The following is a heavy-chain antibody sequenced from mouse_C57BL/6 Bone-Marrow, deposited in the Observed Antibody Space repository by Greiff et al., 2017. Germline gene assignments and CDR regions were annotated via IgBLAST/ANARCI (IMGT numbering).Heavy chain of an antibody. Sequence: EVKLMESGGDLVKPGGSLKLSCAASGFTFSSYGMSWVRQTPDKRLEWVATISSGGSYTYYPDSVKGRFTISRDNAKNTLYLQMSSLKSEDTAMYYCARSTDYGKGYYAMDYWGQGTSVTVSS. V-gene: IGHV5-6*01. D-gene: IGHD2-1*01. CDR1: GFTFSSYG. CDR2: ISSGGSYT. J-gene: IGHJ4*01. CDR3: ARSTDYGKGYYAMDY.